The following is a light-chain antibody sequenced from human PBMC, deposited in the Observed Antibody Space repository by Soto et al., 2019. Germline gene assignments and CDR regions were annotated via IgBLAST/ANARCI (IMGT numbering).Light chain of an antibody. Sequence: LSPGGIATLSCRASQSVSSNYITWYQQKPGQAPRRLIFGASSRATGIPDRFSGSGSGTDFTLTISRLEPEDFAVYYCQQYGSSPSTFGQGTKVDIK. CDR3: QQYGSSPST. CDR2: GAS. V-gene: IGKV3-20*01. CDR1: QSVSSNY. J-gene: IGKJ1*01.